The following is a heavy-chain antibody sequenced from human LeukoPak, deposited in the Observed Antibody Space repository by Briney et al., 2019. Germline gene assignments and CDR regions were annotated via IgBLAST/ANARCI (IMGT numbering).Heavy chain of an antibody. CDR1: GYTFTSFF. J-gene: IGHJ4*02. CDR2: INPSTGGT. V-gene: IGHV1-2*02. D-gene: IGHD3-16*02. CDR3: TREVRYTRHYDY. Sequence: ASVKVSCKASGYTFTSFFIHWVRRAPGQGLDGMGWINPSTGGTTFAQRFQGRVTMTRDTSISTAYLDLSGLTSDDTAIYYCTREVRYTRHYDYWGQGTPVTVSS.